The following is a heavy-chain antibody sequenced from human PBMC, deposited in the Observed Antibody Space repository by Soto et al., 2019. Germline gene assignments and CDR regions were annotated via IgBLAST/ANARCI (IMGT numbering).Heavy chain of an antibody. V-gene: IGHV5-51*01. CDR2: IYPGDSDT. Sequence: KVSCKASCFTFTSYGISWVGQAPGQGLEWMGIIYPGDSDTRYSPSFQGQVTISADKSISTAYLQWSSLKASDTAMYYCARSVAVAGTFGSRAFDIWGQGTMVTVSS. D-gene: IGHD6-19*01. J-gene: IGHJ3*02. CDR3: ARSVAVAGTFGSRAFDI. CDR1: CFTFTSYG.